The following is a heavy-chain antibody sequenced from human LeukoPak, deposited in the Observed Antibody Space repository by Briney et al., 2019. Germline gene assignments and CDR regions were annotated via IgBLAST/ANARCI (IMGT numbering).Heavy chain of an antibody. J-gene: IGHJ4*02. D-gene: IGHD3-10*01. CDR1: GFTFSSYS. CDR3: AREGYYGSGSQGSFDY. Sequence: GGSLRLSCAASGFTFSSYSMNWVRQAPGKGLEWVSYISSSSSTICYADSVKGRFTISRDNAKNSLYLQMNSLRAEDTAVYYCAREGYYGSGSQGSFDYWGQGTLVTVSS. CDR2: ISSSSSTI. V-gene: IGHV3-48*01.